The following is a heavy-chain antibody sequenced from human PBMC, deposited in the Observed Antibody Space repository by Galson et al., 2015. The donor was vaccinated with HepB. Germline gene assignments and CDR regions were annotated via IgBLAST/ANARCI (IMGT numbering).Heavy chain of an antibody. Sequence: SLRLSCAASGFTFSSYAMHWVRQAPGKGLEWVAVISYDGSNKYYADSVKGRFTISRDNSKNTLYLQMNSLRAEDTAVYYCARDPNSKYSSSFLFYYWGQGTLVTVSS. V-gene: IGHV3-30-3*01. D-gene: IGHD6-13*01. J-gene: IGHJ4*02. CDR1: GFTFSSYA. CDR3: ARDPNSKYSSSFLFYY. CDR2: ISYDGSNK.